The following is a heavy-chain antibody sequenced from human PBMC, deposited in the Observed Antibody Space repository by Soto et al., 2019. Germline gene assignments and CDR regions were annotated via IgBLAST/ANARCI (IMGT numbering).Heavy chain of an antibody. J-gene: IGHJ6*02. CDR3: VDLSSWGGGMDV. CDR1: GFTFSSYG. CDR2: ISYDGSNK. V-gene: IGHV3-30*03. Sequence: QVQLVESGGGVVQPGRSLRLSCAASGFTFSSYGMHWVRQAPGKGLEWVAVISYDGSNKYYADSVKGRFTISRDSSKNTLYLQMNSLRAEDTAVYYCVDLSSWGGGMDVWGQGTTVTVSS. D-gene: IGHD2-2*01.